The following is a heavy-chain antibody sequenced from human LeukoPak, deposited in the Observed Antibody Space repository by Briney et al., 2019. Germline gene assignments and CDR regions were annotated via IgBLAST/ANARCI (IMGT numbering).Heavy chain of an antibody. D-gene: IGHD2-15*01. CDR1: GFTFDNYP. V-gene: IGHV3-23*01. CDR3: AKDRVCSGGSCYFDD. CDR2: ITGSGDST. Sequence: PGGSLRLSCAASGFTFDNYPMTWVRQAPGRGLEWVSVITGSGDSTYYADSVKGRFTISRDNSRNTLYLQMNSLGPEDTGVYYCAKDRVCSGGSCYFDDWGQGTLVTVSS. J-gene: IGHJ4*02.